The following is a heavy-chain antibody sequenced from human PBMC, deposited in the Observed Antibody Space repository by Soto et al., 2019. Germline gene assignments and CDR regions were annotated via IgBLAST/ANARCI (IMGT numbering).Heavy chain of an antibody. V-gene: IGHV3-74*01. Sequence: VGSLRLSCAASGFSFSSYWMHWVRQVPGKGLVWVSRIKSDGTRRDYAESVKGRFTISRDNAKNTLYLRMISLRVEDTAVYYCGTSEEMAAIILSWGQGSLVTVSS. CDR1: GFSFSSYW. D-gene: IGHD5-12*01. CDR3: GTSEEMAAIILS. J-gene: IGHJ4*02. CDR2: IKSDGTRR.